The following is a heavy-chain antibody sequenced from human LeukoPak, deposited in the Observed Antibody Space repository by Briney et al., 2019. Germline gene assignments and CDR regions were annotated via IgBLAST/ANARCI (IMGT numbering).Heavy chain of an antibody. CDR2: INSNSGGT. CDR1: GYTFTGYY. D-gene: IGHD3-22*01. V-gene: IGHV1-2*02. J-gene: IGHJ4*02. CDR3: ARVGSGYYYSTFPDY. Sequence: ASVKVSCKASGYTFTGYYMHWVRQAPGQGLEWMGWINSNSGGTNYAQKFQGRVTMTRDTSISTAYMELSRLRSDDTAVYYCARVGSGYYYSTFPDYWGQGTLVTVSS.